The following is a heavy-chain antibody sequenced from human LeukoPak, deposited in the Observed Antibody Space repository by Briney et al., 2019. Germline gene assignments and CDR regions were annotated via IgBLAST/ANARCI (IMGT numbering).Heavy chain of an antibody. CDR3: ARATRVSYGMDV. Sequence: ASVKVSCKASGYIFTSYGISWVRQAPGQGLEWMGWIGAYNGNTNYAQKLQGRVTMTTDTSASTAYMELSSLRSEDTAVYYCARATRVSYGMDVWGKGTTVTVSS. V-gene: IGHV1-18*04. CDR2: IGAYNGNT. J-gene: IGHJ6*04. D-gene: IGHD3-10*01. CDR1: GYIFTSYG.